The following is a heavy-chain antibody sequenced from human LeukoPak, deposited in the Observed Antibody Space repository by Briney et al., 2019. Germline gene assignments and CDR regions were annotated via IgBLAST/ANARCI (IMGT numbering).Heavy chain of an antibody. Sequence: SETLSLTCTVSGGSISSSSYYWGWIRQPPGKGLEWIGSIYYSGSTYYNPSLGSRVTISVDTSKNQFSLKLSSVTAADTAVYYCASHRIAAAGSYFDYWGRGTLVTVSS. CDR2: IYYSGST. CDR1: GGSISSSSYY. V-gene: IGHV4-39*07. CDR3: ASHRIAAAGSYFDY. J-gene: IGHJ4*02. D-gene: IGHD6-13*01.